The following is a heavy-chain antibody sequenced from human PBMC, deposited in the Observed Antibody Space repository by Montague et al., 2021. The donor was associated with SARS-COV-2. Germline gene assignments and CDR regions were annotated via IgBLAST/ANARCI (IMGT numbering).Heavy chain of an antibody. CDR3: ASSSGYNYDIFYYGMDV. V-gene: IGHV4-39*02. J-gene: IGHJ6*02. CDR1: GGSFSSSDYY. D-gene: IGHD5-18*01. CDR2: HHYSGNT. Sequence: SETLSLTCTVSGGSFSSSDYYWGWIRQPPGKGLEWIGTHHYSGNTYYSPSLRSRVAISVATSKNHFSLKLTSLTAADTAVYYCASSSGYNYDIFYYGMDVWGQGTTVTVSS.